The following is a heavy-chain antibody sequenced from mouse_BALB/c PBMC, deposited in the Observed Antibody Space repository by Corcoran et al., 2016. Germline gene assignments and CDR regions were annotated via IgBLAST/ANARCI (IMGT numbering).Heavy chain of an antibody. Sequence: QVQLQQSGPELVKPGASVKISCKASGYSFTSYYIHWVEQRPGQGLEWIGWIFPGSGNTKYNEKFKGKATLTADTSSSTAYMQLSSLKSEDSAVYFCAKTARATYYFDYWGQGTTLTVSS. CDR2: IFPGSGNT. J-gene: IGHJ2*01. V-gene: IGHV1-66*01. CDR1: GYSFTSYY. CDR3: AKTARATYYFDY. D-gene: IGHD3-2*01.